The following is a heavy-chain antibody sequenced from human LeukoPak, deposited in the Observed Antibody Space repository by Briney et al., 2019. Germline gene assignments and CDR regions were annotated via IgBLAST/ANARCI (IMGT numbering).Heavy chain of an antibody. D-gene: IGHD6-19*01. J-gene: IGHJ4*02. V-gene: IGHV4-59*12. CDR2: IHYSGTT. CDR1: GGSISGYF. Sequence: TSETLSLTCTVSGGSISGYFWSCIRQPPGQGLEWIGYIHYSGTTLYNPSLKSRVAMSVDTSRNQFSLKLSSVTAADTAVYYCARGTRRGYSSGWYLGGRAESYFDYWGQGTLVTVSS. CDR3: ARGTRRGYSSGWYLGGRAESYFDY.